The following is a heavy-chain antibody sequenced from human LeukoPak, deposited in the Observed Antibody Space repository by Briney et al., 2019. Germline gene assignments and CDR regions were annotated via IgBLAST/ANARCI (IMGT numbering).Heavy chain of an antibody. Sequence: GGSLRLSCAASGFTFSSYGMHWVRQAPGKGLEWVAVIWYDGGNKYYADSVKGRFTISRDNSKNTLYLQMNSLRAEDTAVYYCAKERRITMVREVSRGYYYYYGMDVWGQGTTVTVSS. D-gene: IGHD3-10*01. CDR3: AKERRITMVREVSRGYYYYYGMDV. V-gene: IGHV3-30*02. CDR2: IWYDGGNK. J-gene: IGHJ6*02. CDR1: GFTFSSYG.